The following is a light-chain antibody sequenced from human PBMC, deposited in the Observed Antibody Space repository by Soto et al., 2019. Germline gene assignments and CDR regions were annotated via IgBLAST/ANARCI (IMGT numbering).Light chain of an antibody. Sequence: EIVLTQSPATLSLSPGERATLSCRASQSVRGYLAWYQQKLGQAPRLLISDAYNRAAGVPARFSGSGSGSDFTLTISGLEPEDFAVYYCQQRSAWPLTFGGGTKVEIK. CDR3: QQRSAWPLT. J-gene: IGKJ4*01. CDR1: QSVRGY. CDR2: DAY. V-gene: IGKV3-11*01.